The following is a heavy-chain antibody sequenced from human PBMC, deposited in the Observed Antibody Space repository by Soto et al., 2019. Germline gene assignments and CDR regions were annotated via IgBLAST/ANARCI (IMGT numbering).Heavy chain of an antibody. J-gene: IGHJ4*02. D-gene: IGHD4-17*01. V-gene: IGHV2-5*02. CDR1: GFSLSTTRVA. CDR2: IYWDDDK. Sequence: QITLKESGPTLVKPTQTLTLTCTFSGFSLSTTRVAVGWIRQPPGKALEWLALIYWDDDKHYTQSLKSRLTITKETSKNQVVLTLTDMDPVDTATYYCALRPPVTTNGFDFWGQGTLVTVSS. CDR3: ALRPPVTTNGFDF.